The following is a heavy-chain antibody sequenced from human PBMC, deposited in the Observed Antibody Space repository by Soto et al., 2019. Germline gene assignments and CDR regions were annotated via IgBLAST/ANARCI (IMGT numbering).Heavy chain of an antibody. D-gene: IGHD1-26*01. Sequence: EVQLLESGGGLVQPGGSLRLSCAASGFTFSDYAMSWVRQAPGKGLEWVSTIGGSGVTTYYADSVKGRFTISRDNSKNTVYLQMNSLRAEDTAVFYCARDRGRYQYNYFDFWGQGTLVTVSS. CDR3: ARDRGRYQYNYFDF. J-gene: IGHJ4*02. CDR1: GFTFSDYA. V-gene: IGHV3-23*01. CDR2: IGGSGVTT.